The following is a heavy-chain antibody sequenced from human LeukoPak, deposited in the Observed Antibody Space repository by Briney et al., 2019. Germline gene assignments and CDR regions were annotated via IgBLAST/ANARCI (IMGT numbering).Heavy chain of an antibody. Sequence: ASVKVSCKASGYTFTSYGISWVRQAPGQGLEWMGWISAHNGNTNYAQKLQGRVTMTTDTSTSTAYMELRSLRSDDTAVYYCARGINYYDSSGRRRYYFDYWGQGTLVTVSS. CDR3: ARGINYYDSSGRRRYYFDY. V-gene: IGHV1-18*01. D-gene: IGHD3-22*01. J-gene: IGHJ4*02. CDR2: ISAHNGNT. CDR1: GYTFTSYG.